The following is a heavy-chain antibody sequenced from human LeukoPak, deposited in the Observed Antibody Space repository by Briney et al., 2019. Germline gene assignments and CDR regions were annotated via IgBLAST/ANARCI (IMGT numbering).Heavy chain of an antibody. D-gene: IGHD3-9*01. V-gene: IGHV5-51*01. J-gene: IGHJ4*02. Sequence: GESLKISCKGSGYSFTSYWIGWVRQMPGKGLGWMGIIYPGDSDTRYSPSFQGQVTISADKSISTAYLQWSSLKASDTAMYYCARWDYDILTGYWQGYFDYWGQGTLVTVSS. CDR1: GYSFTSYW. CDR3: ARWDYDILTGYWQGYFDY. CDR2: IYPGDSDT.